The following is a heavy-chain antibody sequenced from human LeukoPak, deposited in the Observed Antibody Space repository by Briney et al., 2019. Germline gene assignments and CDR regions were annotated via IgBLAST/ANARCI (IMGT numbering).Heavy chain of an antibody. V-gene: IGHV3-21*01. CDR3: ARGGGTSGWGFDF. J-gene: IGHJ4*02. Sequence: GGSLRLSCAASGFTFSSYTMNWVRQAPGKGLEWVSSISVGNDYIYYADSVKGRFTISRDNAKTSLYLQMNTLRAEDTAVYYCARGGGTSGWGFDFWGQGTLVTVSS. CDR1: GFTFSSYT. CDR2: ISVGNDYI. D-gene: IGHD6-19*01.